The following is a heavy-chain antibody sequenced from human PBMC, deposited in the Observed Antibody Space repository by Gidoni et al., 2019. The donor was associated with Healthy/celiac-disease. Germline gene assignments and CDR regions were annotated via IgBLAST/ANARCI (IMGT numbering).Heavy chain of an antibody. J-gene: IGHJ4*02. D-gene: IGHD5-12*01. V-gene: IGHV4-39*01. CDR3: ARYEWMATHLPFDY. CDR2: IYYSGST. Sequence: QLQLQESGPGLVKPSETLSLTCTVSGGSISSSSYYWGWIRQPPGKGLEWMGSIYYSGSTYYNPSLKSRVTISVDTSKNQFSLKLSSVTAADTAVYYCARYEWMATHLPFDYWGQGTLVTVSS. CDR1: GGSISSSSYY.